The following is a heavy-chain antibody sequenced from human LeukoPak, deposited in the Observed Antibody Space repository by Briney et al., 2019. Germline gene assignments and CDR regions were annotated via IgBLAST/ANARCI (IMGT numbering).Heavy chain of an antibody. J-gene: IGHJ4*02. CDR1: GFTFDDYA. CDR2: IRGHSGST. V-gene: IGHV3-43*02. D-gene: IGHD3-22*01. CDR3: AKDKTSRITMIVWGPIDY. Sequence: GGSLRLSCAASGFTFDDYAMHWVRQAPGKGLEWVSLIRGHSGSTYYADSVKGRFTISRDNSKNSLYLQMNSLRTEDTALYYCAKDKTSRITMIVWGPIDYWGQGTLVTVSS.